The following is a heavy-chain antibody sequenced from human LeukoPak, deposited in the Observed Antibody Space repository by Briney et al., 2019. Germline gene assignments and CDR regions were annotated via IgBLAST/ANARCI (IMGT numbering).Heavy chain of an antibody. V-gene: IGHV4-4*02. D-gene: IGHD3/OR15-3a*01. J-gene: IGHJ4*02. CDR3: ARQTGSGLFILP. CDR2: IFHSGSS. Sequence: PSETLSLTCAVSGGSINNNDWWNWWSWVRQPPGKGLEWIGEIFHSGSSNYNPSLKSRVTISVDKSKNQFSLKLSSVTAADTAVYYCARQTGSGLFILPGGQGTLVTVSS. CDR1: GGSINNNDWWNW.